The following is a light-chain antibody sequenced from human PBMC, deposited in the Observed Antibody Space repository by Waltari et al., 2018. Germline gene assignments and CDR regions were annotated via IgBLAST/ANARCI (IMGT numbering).Light chain of an antibody. CDR3: QVWHNNRDTPW. CDR2: DDT. J-gene: IGLJ3*02. Sequence: YALTQPPSVSVAPGQTARMTCGGAKLGGNSVHGYQQKPGQAPVLVVFDDTNRPSGIPDRISGSKSGTTATLTISRVETGDEAAYFCQVWHNNRDTPWFGGGTKLTVL. CDR1: KLGGNS. V-gene: IGLV3-21*02.